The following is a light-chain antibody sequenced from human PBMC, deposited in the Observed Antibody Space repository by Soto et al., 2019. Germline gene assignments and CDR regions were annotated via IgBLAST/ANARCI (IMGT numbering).Light chain of an antibody. CDR3: QQYGSSPPT. CDR1: QSVSSSY. J-gene: IGKJ1*01. CDR2: DAS. Sequence: EIVCTQSPSNVTLSPRESASLSCRPSQSVSSSYLAWYQQIPGQAPRLLINDASRRATGIPDRFSGSGSGTDFTLTISRLEPEDFAVYYCQQYGSSPPTFGQGSKVDIK. V-gene: IGKV3-20*01.